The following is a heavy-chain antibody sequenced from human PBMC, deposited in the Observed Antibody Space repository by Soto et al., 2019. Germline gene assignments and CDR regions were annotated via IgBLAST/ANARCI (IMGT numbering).Heavy chain of an antibody. D-gene: IGHD2-15*01. Sequence: QVQLVQSGAEVKKPGSSVKVSCKASGGTFSSYTISWVRQAPGQGLEWMGRIIPILGIANYAQKFQGRVTITADKSTSTAYMELSSLRSEDTAVYYCASQGTRYCSGGSCYSDWGLGTLVTVSS. CDR2: IIPILGIA. J-gene: IGHJ4*02. V-gene: IGHV1-69*02. CDR3: ASQGTRYCSGGSCYSD. CDR1: GGTFSSYT.